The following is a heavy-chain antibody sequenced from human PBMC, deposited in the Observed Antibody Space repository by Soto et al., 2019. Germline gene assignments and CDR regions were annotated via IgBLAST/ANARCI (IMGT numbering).Heavy chain of an antibody. D-gene: IGHD3-9*01. CDR1: GGSFSGYY. CDR2: INHSRST. V-gene: IGHV4-34*01. CDR3: ARGVGYFDWLLPGNWFDP. Sequence: QVQLQQWGAGLLKPSETLSLTCAVYGGSFSGYYWSWIRQPPGKGLEWMGEINHSRSTNYNPSLMSRVTISVDTSKNQFSLKLSSVTAADTAVYYFARGVGYFDWLLPGNWFDPWGQGTLVTVSS. J-gene: IGHJ5*02.